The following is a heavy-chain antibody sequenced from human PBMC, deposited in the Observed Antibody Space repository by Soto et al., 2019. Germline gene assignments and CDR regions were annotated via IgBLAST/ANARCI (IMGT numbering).Heavy chain of an antibody. CDR1: GYTFTSYG. Sequence: QVQLVQSGAEVKKPGASVKVSCKASGYTFTSYGISWVRQAPGQGLEWMGWISAYNGNTNYAQKLQGRVTMTIDTSTSTAYMELRSLRSDDTAVYYCARVGTSITIFGVVISPPFDPWGQGTLVTVSS. D-gene: IGHD3-3*01. CDR3: ARVGTSITIFGVVISPPFDP. J-gene: IGHJ5*02. CDR2: ISAYNGNT. V-gene: IGHV1-18*01.